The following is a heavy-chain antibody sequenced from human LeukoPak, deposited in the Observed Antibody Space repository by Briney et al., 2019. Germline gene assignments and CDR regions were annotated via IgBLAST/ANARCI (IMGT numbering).Heavy chain of an antibody. J-gene: IGHJ4*02. CDR3: ASSIVATHFDY. Sequence: SETLSLTSTVSGGSISSYYWSWIRQPPGKGLEWIGYIYYSGSTNYNPSLKSRVTISVDTSKNQFSLKLSSVTAADTAVYYCASSIVATHFDYWGQGTLVTVSS. V-gene: IGHV4-59*08. CDR1: GGSISSYY. CDR2: IYYSGST. D-gene: IGHD5-12*01.